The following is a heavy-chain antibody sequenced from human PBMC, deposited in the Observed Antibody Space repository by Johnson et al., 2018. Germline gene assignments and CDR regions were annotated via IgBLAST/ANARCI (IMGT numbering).Heavy chain of an antibody. CDR2: IYSGGST. D-gene: IGHD5-18*01. CDR1: GFTVSSNY. CDR3: ARDPGGRYSYGSNAFDI. J-gene: IGHJ3*02. V-gene: IGHV3-66*02. Sequence: VQLVESGGGLVQTGGSLRLSCAASGFTVSSNYMSWVRQAPGKGLEWVSVIYSGGSTYYADSVKGRFTISRDNSKNTLYLQMNSLRAEDTAVYCCARDPGGRYSYGSNAFDIWGQGTMVTVSS.